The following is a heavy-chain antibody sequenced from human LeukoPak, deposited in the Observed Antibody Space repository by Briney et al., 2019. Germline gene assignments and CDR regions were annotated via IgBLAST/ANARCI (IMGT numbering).Heavy chain of an antibody. V-gene: IGHV4/OR15-8*02. CDR1: GDPIRGTNW. CDR3: SRESGPFCPFGY. J-gene: IGHJ4*02. D-gene: IGHD1-26*01. CDR2: ISLAGQT. Sequence: SSETLSLICGVSGDPIRGTNWRSWVRQPPGQGLEWIGEISLAGQTNYNPSLNGRVTMSLDKSSNQLSLHLTSVTAADTATYFCSRESGPFCPFGYWGQGTLVIVSS.